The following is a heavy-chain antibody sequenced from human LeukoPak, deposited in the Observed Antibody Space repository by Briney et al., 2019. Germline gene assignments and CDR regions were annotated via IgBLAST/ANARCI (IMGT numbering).Heavy chain of an antibody. CDR3: AREVTAINTDALDI. CDR2: ISSVGSYI. V-gene: IGHV3-21*01. CDR1: GFTFSSYS. Sequence: PGGSLRLSCVASGFTFSSYSMNWVRQAPGKGQEWVSSISSVGSYIYYADSLKGRFTISRDDAKNSVYLQMSSLRAEDTAVYYCAREVTAINTDALDIWGHGTMVTVSS. D-gene: IGHD2-21*02. J-gene: IGHJ3*02.